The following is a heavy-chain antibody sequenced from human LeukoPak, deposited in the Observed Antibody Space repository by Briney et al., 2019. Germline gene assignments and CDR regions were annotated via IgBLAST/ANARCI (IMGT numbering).Heavy chain of an antibody. CDR2: IIPIFGTA. CDR3: ARGNVTTPPYYCYGMDV. J-gene: IGHJ6*02. V-gene: IGHV1-69*13. CDR1: GGTFISYA. D-gene: IGHD4-17*01. Sequence: GASVKVSCKASGGTFISYAISWVRKAPGQGLEWMGGIIPIFGTANYAQKFQGRVTITADESTSTAYMELSSLRSEDTAVYYCARGNVTTPPYYCYGMDVWGQGTTVTVSS.